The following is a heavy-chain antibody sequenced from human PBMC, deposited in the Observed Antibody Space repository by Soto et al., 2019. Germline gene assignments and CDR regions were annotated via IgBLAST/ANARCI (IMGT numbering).Heavy chain of an antibody. J-gene: IGHJ5*02. CDR2: IYFSGST. D-gene: IGHD6-13*01. CDR1: NGSISSYY. V-gene: IGHV4-59*08. Sequence: QVQLRESGPGLVKPSETLSLTCTVSNGSISSYYWTWIRQPPGKGLEWIGYIYFSGSTNYNPSLKGRGTLSLDKSKDQFSLKVSSVTAAEPAVYYLARHTLGAALAPWGQGTLVTVSS. CDR3: ARHTLGAALAP.